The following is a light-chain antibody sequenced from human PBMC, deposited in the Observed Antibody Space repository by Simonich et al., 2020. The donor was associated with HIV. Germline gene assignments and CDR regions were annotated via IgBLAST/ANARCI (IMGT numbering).Light chain of an antibody. V-gene: IGLV2-14*01. CDR1: SSDVGGYNY. J-gene: IGLJ2*01. CDR3: ISYTTSSTLV. CDR2: DVS. Sequence: QSALTQPASVSGSPGPSITISCPGTSSDVGGYNYVSWYPQHPGKAPKLMIYDVSKRPSGVSIRFSGSKSGNTASLTISGLQAEDEADYYCISYTTSSTLVFGGGTKLTVL.